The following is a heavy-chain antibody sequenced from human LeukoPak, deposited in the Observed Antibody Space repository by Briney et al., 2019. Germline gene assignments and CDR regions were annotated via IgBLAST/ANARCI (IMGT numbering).Heavy chain of an antibody. V-gene: IGHV4-39*07. CDR1: GASINIYTYY. J-gene: IGHJ4*02. Sequence: SETLTLTCTVSGASINIYTYYWGWIRQPPGKGLEWIGSVSYSGSPYYNPSLTSRATISVDTSRTQLSLKLSSVTAADTAIYYCAAWGYSGSYNLYDDYWGQGTLVTVSS. D-gene: IGHD1-26*01. CDR2: VSYSGSP. CDR3: AAWGYSGSYNLYDDY.